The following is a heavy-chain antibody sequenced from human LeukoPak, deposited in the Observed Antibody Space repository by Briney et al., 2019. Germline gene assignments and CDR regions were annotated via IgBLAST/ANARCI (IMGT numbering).Heavy chain of an antibody. Sequence: SETLSLTCAVYGVSFSGYYWSWIRQPPGKGLEWIGEINHSGSTNYNPSLKSRVTISVDTSKNQFSLKLSSVTAADTAVYYCARGDHCSGGSCYSSYGMDVWGQGTTVTVSS. CDR2: INHSGST. CDR1: GVSFSGYY. D-gene: IGHD2-15*01. V-gene: IGHV4-34*01. J-gene: IGHJ6*02. CDR3: ARGDHCSGGSCYSSYGMDV.